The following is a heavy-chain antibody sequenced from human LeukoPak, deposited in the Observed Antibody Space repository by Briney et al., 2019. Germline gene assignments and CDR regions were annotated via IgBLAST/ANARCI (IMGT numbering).Heavy chain of an antibody. Sequence: GGSLRLSCAASGFTVSGNEMSWVRQAPGKGLEWVSSISGGSTYYADSRKGRFTISRDNSKNTPHLQMNSLRAEDTAVYYCAREGSLVDYWGQGTLVTVSS. V-gene: IGHV3-38-3*01. CDR2: ISGGST. CDR3: AREGSLVDY. CDR1: GFTVSGNE. J-gene: IGHJ4*02.